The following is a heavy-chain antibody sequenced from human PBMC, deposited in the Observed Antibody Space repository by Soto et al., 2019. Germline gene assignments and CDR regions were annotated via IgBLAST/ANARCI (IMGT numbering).Heavy chain of an antibody. CDR1: GGTFSSYT. CDR2: IIPILGIA. J-gene: IGHJ3*02. V-gene: IGHV1-69*04. CDR3: ARDLPGYCSSTSCTDDI. Sequence: SVKVSCKASGGTFSSYTISWVRQAPGQGLEWMGRIIPILGIANYAQKFQGRVTITADKSTSTAYMELSSLRSEDTAVYYCARDLPGYCSSTSCTDDIWGQGTMVTVSS. D-gene: IGHD2-2*01.